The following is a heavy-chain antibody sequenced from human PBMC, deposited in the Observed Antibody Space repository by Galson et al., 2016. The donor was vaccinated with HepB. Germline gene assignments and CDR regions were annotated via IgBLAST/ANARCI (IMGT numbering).Heavy chain of an antibody. CDR2: ISGIGGRT. V-gene: IGHV3-23*01. CDR3: AKDLWELLRNAFDI. D-gene: IGHD1-26*01. CDR1: GFTFSSYA. Sequence: SLRLSCAASGFTFSSYAMSWVRQAPGKGLEWVSAISGIGGRTYYADSVKGRFTISRDNSKNTLYLQMNSLRAEDTAVYCAKDLWELLRNAFDIWGQGTMVTVSS. J-gene: IGHJ3*02.